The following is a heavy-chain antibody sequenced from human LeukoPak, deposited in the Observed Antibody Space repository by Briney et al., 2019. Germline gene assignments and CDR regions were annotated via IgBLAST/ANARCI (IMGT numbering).Heavy chain of an antibody. J-gene: IGHJ4*02. V-gene: IGHV4-59*01. CDR1: GGSISSYY. CDR2: IYYSGST. CDR3: ARQLRFLEWLYYFDY. Sequence: SETLSLTCTVSGGSISSYYWNWIRQPPGKGLEWIGCIYYSGSTNYNPSLKSRVTISVDTSKNQFSLKLNSVTAADTAVYYCARQLRFLEWLYYFDYWGQGTLVTVSS. D-gene: IGHD3-3*01.